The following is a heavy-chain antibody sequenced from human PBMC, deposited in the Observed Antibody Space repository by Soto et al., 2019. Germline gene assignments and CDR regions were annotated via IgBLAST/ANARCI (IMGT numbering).Heavy chain of an antibody. J-gene: IGHJ4*02. D-gene: IGHD6-6*01. CDR2: ISTSIDAT. Sequence: GALRLSCAASGFAFSNYAMGWVRQAPGKGLEWVSSISTSIDATYYAGSVKGRFTISRDDSKNTLYLQMNSLRAEDSAVYYCAKDRTVAARNFDYWGQGTQVTVSS. CDR3: AKDRTVAARNFDY. CDR1: GFAFSNYA. V-gene: IGHV3-23*01.